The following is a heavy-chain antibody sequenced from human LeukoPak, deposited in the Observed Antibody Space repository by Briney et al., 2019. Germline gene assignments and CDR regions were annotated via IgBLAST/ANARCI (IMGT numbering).Heavy chain of an antibody. Sequence: GASVKVSCKASGYTFTTYAIHWVRQAPGQRLEWMGWVNAGNGDTKHSQKFQDRVTITRDTSASTAYMELSSLRSEDTAAYYCARPATPLGYCSGGSCASDAFDIWGQGTMVTVSS. J-gene: IGHJ3*02. CDR3: ARPATPLGYCSGGSCASDAFDI. D-gene: IGHD2-15*01. CDR2: VNAGNGDT. V-gene: IGHV1-3*01. CDR1: GYTFTTYA.